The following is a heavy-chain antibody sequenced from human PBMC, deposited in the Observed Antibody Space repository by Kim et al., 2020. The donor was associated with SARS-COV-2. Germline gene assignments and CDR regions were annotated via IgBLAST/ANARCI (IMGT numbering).Heavy chain of an antibody. CDR1: GGSISSGGYY. D-gene: IGHD2-15*01. Sequence: SETLSLTCTVSGGSISSGGYYWSWIRQHPGKGLEWIGYIYYSGSTYYNPSLKSRVTISVDTSKNQFSLKLSSVTAADTAVYYCARVDVCSGGSCYWYFDHWGRGTLVTVAS. CDR2: IYYSGST. V-gene: IGHV4-31*03. J-gene: IGHJ2*01. CDR3: ARVDVCSGGSCYWYFDH.